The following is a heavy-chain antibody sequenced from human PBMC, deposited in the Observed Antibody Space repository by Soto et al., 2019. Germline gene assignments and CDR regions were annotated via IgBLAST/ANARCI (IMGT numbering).Heavy chain of an antibody. D-gene: IGHD3-22*01. V-gene: IGHV3-33*01. J-gene: IGHJ4*02. CDR2: IWYDGSNK. Sequence: QVQLVESGGGVVQPGRSLRLSCAASGFTFSTYGMHWVRQAPGKGLEWVAVIWYDGSNKYYEDSVKGRFTISRDNSKNTLYLKMNSLRVEDTAVYYCARENYYDSSGYLDYGGQGTLVTVSS. CDR1: GFTFSTYG. CDR3: ARENYYDSSGYLDY.